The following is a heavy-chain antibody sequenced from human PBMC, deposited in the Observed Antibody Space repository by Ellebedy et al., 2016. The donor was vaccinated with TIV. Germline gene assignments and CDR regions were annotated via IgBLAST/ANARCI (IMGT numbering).Heavy chain of an antibody. CDR2: INHSGST. D-gene: IGHD3-3*01. Sequence: SETLSLTXAVYGGSFSGYYWSWIRQPPGKGLEWIGEINHSGSTNYNPSLKSRVTISVDTSKNQFSLKLSSVTAADTAVYYCARARITIFGVPRAWFDPWGQGTLVTVSS. J-gene: IGHJ5*02. CDR1: GGSFSGYY. V-gene: IGHV4-34*01. CDR3: ARARITIFGVPRAWFDP.